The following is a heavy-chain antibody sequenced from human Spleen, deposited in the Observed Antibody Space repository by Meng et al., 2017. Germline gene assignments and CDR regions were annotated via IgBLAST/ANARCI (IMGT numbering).Heavy chain of an antibody. CDR3: AAPYSGAYAAVDY. J-gene: IGHJ4*02. Sequence: EVQLAESGGDLGEPGGSLRLDCVATGFYSNNAWMSWVRQAPGKGLVWVSRINSDGSSRSYADSVKGRFAISRDNAKNTLYLQMDSLRADDTAVYYCAAPYSGAYAAVDYWGQGTLVTVSS. CDR1: GFYSNNAW. CDR2: INSDGSSR. D-gene: IGHD1-26*01. V-gene: IGHV3-74*02.